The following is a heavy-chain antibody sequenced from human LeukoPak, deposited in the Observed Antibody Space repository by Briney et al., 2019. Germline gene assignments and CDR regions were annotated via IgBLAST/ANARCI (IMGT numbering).Heavy chain of an antibody. V-gene: IGHV4-30-4*08. CDR3: ARGLCEDVSSSCHDDAFDI. CDR2: IYYGGST. CDR1: GGSISSGDYY. J-gene: IGHJ3*02. D-gene: IGHD6-13*01. Sequence: SETLSLTCTVSGGSISSGDYYWSWIRQPPGKGLEWIGYIYYGGSTYYNPSLKSRVTISVDKSKNQFSLKLSSVTAADTAVYYCARGLCEDVSSSCHDDAFDIWGQGTMVTVSS.